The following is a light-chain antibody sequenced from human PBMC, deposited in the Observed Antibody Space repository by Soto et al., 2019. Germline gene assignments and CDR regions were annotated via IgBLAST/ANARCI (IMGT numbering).Light chain of an antibody. J-gene: IGKJ2*03. CDR3: QQYNNWPSFG. Sequence: EIVMTQSPATLSVSPGERATLSCRTSQNVRNNLAWYQQQPGRAPRLLIYDVSTRAAGIPARFDGSGSAIEFTLTISRLQSEDFAVYYCQQYNNWPSFGFGQGTKLEVK. CDR1: QNVRNN. CDR2: DVS. V-gene: IGKV3-15*01.